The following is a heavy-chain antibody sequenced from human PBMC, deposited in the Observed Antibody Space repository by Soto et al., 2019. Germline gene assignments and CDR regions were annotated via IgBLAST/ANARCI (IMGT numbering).Heavy chain of an antibody. J-gene: IGHJ6*02. CDR2: ISGSGST. D-gene: IGHD5-18*01. V-gene: IGHV3-23*01. CDR1: GFTFSSYA. CDR3: ASRGYSYGHYYYYGMDV. Sequence: VQLLESGGGLVQPGGSLRLSCAASGFTFSSYAMSWVRQAPGKGLEWVSAISGSGSTYYEDSVKGRFTISRDNAKNSLYLQMNSLRAEDTAVYYCASRGYSYGHYYYYGMDVWGQGTTVTVSS.